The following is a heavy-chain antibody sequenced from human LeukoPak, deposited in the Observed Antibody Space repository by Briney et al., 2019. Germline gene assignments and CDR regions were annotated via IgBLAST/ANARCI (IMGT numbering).Heavy chain of an antibody. CDR3: AREVDYVWGSYRPLDY. V-gene: IGHV3-21*01. CDR2: ISSSSSYI. J-gene: IGHJ4*02. CDR1: GFTFSSYS. D-gene: IGHD3-16*02. Sequence: GGSLRLSCAASGFTFSSYSMNWVRQAPGKGLEWVPSISSSSSYIYYADSVKGRFTISRDNAKNSLYLQMNSLRAEDTAVYYCAREVDYVWGSYRPLDYWGQGTLVTVSS.